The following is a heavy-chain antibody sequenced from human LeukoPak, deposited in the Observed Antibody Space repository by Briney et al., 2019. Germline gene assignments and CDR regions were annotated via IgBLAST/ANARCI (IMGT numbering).Heavy chain of an antibody. J-gene: IGHJ4*02. CDR3: ARVPGVQLERRYYFDY. D-gene: IGHD1-1*01. CDR1: GFTFSSHA. V-gene: IGHV3-23*01. CDR2: ISGSGGST. Sequence: GGSLRLSRAASGFTFSSHAMSWVRQAPGKGLEWVSAISGSGGSTYYADSVKGRFTISRDNSKNTLYLQMNSLRAEDTAVYYCARVPGVQLERRYYFDYWGQGTLVTVSS.